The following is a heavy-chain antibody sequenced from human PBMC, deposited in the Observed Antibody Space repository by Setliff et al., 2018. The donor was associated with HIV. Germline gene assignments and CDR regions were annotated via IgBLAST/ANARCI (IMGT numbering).Heavy chain of an antibody. CDR2: IIPISGTV. J-gene: IGHJ5*02. CDR1: GGTFSSYA. CDR3: ARDFGGYCSSMSRPGLFDP. D-gene: IGHD2-2*01. Sequence: GASVKVSCKASGGTFSSYAISWVRQAPGQGLEWMGGIIPISGTVNYAQKFWGRVTITTHESTSTAYMELSSLRSEDTAVYYCARDFGGYCSSMSRPGLFDPWGQGTLVTVSS. V-gene: IGHV1-69*05.